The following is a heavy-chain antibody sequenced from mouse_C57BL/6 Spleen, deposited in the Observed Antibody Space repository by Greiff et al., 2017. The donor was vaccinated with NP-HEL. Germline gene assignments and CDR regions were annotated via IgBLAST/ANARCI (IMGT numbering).Heavy chain of an antibody. Sequence: VKLQESGPELVKPGASVKISCKASGYAFSSSWMNWVKQRPGKGLEWIGRIYPGDGDTNYNGKFKGKATLTADKSSSTAYMQLSSLTSEDSAVYFCAMGAGYFDVWGTGTTVTVSS. CDR2: IYPGDGDT. D-gene: IGHD2-3*01. J-gene: IGHJ1*03. CDR1: GYAFSSSW. V-gene: IGHV1-82*01. CDR3: AMGAGYFDV.